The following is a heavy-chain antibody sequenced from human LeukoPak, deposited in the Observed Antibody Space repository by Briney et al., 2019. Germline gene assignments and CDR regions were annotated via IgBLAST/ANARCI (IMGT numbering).Heavy chain of an antibody. CDR1: GFTFSTYE. CDR2: INSSGSTI. J-gene: IGHJ6*02. Sequence: GGSLRLSCAASGFTFSTYEINWVRQAPGKGLEWVSYINSSGSTIYYADSVKGRFTISRDNAKNSLYLQINSLRAEDTAVYYCARAGYSYAYKDYYYGMDVWGQGTTVTVSS. V-gene: IGHV3-48*03. D-gene: IGHD5-18*01. CDR3: ARAGYSYAYKDYYYGMDV.